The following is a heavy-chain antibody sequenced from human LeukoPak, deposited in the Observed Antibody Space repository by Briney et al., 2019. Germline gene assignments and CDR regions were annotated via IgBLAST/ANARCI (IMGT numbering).Heavy chain of an antibody. V-gene: IGHV1-18*01. D-gene: IGHD3-22*01. CDR1: GYTFTSYG. J-gene: IGHJ6*03. Sequence: ASVKVSCKASGYTFTSYGISWVRQAPGQGLEWMGWISAYNGNTNYAQKLQGRVTMTTDTSTSTAYMELRSLRSDDTAVYYCARDLYQAYHPKTLNYYDSSGSKPHYYMDVWGKGTTVTVSS. CDR3: ARDLYQAYHPKTLNYYDSSGSKPHYYMDV. CDR2: ISAYNGNT.